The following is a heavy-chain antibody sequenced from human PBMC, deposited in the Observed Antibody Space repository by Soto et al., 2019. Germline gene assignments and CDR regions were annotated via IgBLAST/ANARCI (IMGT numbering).Heavy chain of an antibody. J-gene: IGHJ6*04. Sequence: VKVSCKASGGTFSRYSISWVRQAPGQGLEWMGGIIPIFGTANYAQKLEGRVTITADKSTSTAYMELSSLGSEDTAVYYCARPGITTIIVAPYGMDVWGKGTTVTVS. D-gene: IGHD3-22*01. CDR2: IIPIFGTA. V-gene: IGHV1-69*06. CDR1: GGTFSRYS. CDR3: ARPGITTIIVAPYGMDV.